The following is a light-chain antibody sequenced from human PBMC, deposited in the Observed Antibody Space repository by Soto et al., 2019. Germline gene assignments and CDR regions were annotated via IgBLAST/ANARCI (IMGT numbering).Light chain of an antibody. CDR1: SSDVGGYNY. V-gene: IGLV2-14*01. CDR2: EVS. J-gene: IGLJ1*01. Sequence: SALTQPCSGCGSPGQSIAIPCTGTSSDVGGYNYVSWYQQHPGKAPNLMIHEVSNRPSVVSDRFSGSTSGNPASLTISGLQADDEADYYCSSHTSYSTRVFGTGTKVTVL. CDR3: SSHTSYSTRV.